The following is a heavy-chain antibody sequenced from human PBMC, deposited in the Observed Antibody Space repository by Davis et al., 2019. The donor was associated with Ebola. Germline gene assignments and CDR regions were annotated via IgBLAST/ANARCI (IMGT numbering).Heavy chain of an antibody. CDR3: ARDYRGGDILTASYFDY. Sequence: AASVKVSCKASGYTFTSYYMHWVRQAPGQGLEWMGIINPSGGSTSYAQKFQGRVTMTRDTSTSTVYMELSSLRSEDTAVYYCARDYRGGDILTASYFDYWGQGTLVTVSS. D-gene: IGHD3-9*01. CDR1: GYTFTSYY. V-gene: IGHV1-46*01. J-gene: IGHJ4*02. CDR2: INPSGGST.